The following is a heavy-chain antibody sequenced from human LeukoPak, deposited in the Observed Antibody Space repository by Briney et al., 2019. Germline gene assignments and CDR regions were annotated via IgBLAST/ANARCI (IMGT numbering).Heavy chain of an antibody. CDR1: GFTFSSYA. Sequence: GGSLRLSCAASGFTFSSYAMHWVRQAPGKGLEWVAVISYDGSNKYYADSVKGRFTISRDNSKNTLYLQMNSLRAEDTAVYYCARDGVGALPGSAFDIWGQGTMVTVSS. V-gene: IGHV3-30-3*01. CDR3: ARDGVGALPGSAFDI. J-gene: IGHJ3*02. D-gene: IGHD1-26*01. CDR2: ISYDGSNK.